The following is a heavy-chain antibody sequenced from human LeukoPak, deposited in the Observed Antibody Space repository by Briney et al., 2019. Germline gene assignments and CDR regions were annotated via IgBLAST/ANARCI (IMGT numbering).Heavy chain of an antibody. V-gene: IGHV4-4*09. D-gene: IGHD2-2*01. J-gene: IGHJ5*02. CDR1: GGSISSYY. Sequence: SETLSLTCTVAGGSISSYYWSWIWQPPGKGLEWIGYIYTSGSTNYNPSLKSRVTISVDTSKNQFSLKLSSVTAADTAVYYCAGGGYCSSTSCFFDPWGQGTLVTVSS. CDR2: IYTSGST. CDR3: AGGGYCSSTSCFFDP.